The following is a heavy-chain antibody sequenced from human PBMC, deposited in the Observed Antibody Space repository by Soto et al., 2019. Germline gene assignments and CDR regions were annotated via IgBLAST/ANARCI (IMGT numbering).Heavy chain of an antibody. CDR1: GLSLSTSGAP. J-gene: IGHJ5*02. D-gene: IGHD3-3*01. Sequence: QINLIESGPTLVKPTQTLTLTCTFSGLSLSTSGAPVAWVRQPPGRALEWLALIYWDGDKRYNASLGNRLTITKDTSMNQVVLTLTNVDPADTATYYCAHRATMTIFGLIIDNGIWFDPWGQGTRVIVSS. CDR2: IYWDGDK. CDR3: AHRATMTIFGLIIDNGIWFDP. V-gene: IGHV2-5*02.